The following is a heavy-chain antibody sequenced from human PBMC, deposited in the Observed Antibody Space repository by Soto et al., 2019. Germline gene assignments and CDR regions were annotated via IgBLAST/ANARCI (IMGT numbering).Heavy chain of an antibody. CDR1: GFTFSSYA. CDR2: ISGSGGST. V-gene: IGHV3-23*01. CDR3: AKARSGYPYSSSWYSESFDY. J-gene: IGHJ4*02. Sequence: GGSLRLSCAASGFTFSSYAMSWVRQAPGKGLEWVSAISGSGGSTYYADFVKGRFTISRDNSKNTLYLQMNSLRAEDTAVYYCAKARSGYPYSSSWYSESFDYWGQGTLVTVS. D-gene: IGHD6-13*01.